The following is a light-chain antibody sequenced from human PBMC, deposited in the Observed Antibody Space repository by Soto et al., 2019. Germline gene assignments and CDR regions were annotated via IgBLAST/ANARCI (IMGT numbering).Light chain of an antibody. Sequence: DIQMTQSPSTRSASVGDRVTITCRASQSISSWLAWYQQKPGKAPKLLIYKASSLESGVPSRFSGSGSGTESTLTISSLQPDDFATYYCQQYNSYLWTFGQGTKVEIK. V-gene: IGKV1-5*03. J-gene: IGKJ1*01. CDR2: KAS. CDR3: QQYNSYLWT. CDR1: QSISSW.